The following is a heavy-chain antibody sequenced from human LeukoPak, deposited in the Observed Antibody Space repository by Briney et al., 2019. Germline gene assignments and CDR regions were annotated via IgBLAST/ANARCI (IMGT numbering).Heavy chain of an antibody. Sequence: GGSLRLSCAASGFTFSSCSMNWVRQAPGKGLEWVSSISSSSSYIYYADSVKGRFTISRDNAKNSLYLQMNSLRAEDTAVYYCARGTYYYGSGSYYTYPNWFDPWGQGTLVTVSS. D-gene: IGHD3-10*01. CDR3: ARGTYYYGSGSYYTYPNWFDP. CDR1: GFTFSSCS. V-gene: IGHV3-21*01. CDR2: ISSSSSYI. J-gene: IGHJ5*02.